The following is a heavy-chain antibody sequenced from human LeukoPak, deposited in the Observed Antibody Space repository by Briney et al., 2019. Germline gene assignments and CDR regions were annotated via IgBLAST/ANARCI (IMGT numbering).Heavy chain of an antibody. D-gene: IGHD6-19*01. J-gene: IGHJ4*02. CDR2: ISYDGSNK. V-gene: IGHV3-30*04. CDR3: ARVYSSVAGTKFDY. CDR1: GFTFSSYA. Sequence: GGSLRLSCAASGFTFSSYATHWVRQAPGKGLEWVAGISYDGSNKYYADSVKGRFTISRDNSKNTLYLQMNSLRAEDTAVYYCARVYSSVAGTKFDYWGQGTLVTVSS.